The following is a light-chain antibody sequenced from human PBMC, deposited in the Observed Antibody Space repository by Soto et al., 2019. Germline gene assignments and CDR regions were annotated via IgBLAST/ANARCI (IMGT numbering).Light chain of an antibody. V-gene: IGLV1-40*01. CDR1: SSNIGAGSD. CDR2: GNT. J-gene: IGLJ1*01. Sequence: QSVLTQPPSASGAPGQRVTISCTGSSSNIGAGSDVHWYQQLPGTAPKLLIYGNTNRPSGFTDRFSGSKSDTSASLSITVLQAESEADDYCQSSDSSLSGSMVFGSGTKLTVL. CDR3: QSSDSSLSGSMV.